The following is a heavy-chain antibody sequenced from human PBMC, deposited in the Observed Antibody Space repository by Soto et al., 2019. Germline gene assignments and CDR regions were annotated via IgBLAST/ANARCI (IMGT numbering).Heavy chain of an antibody. J-gene: IGHJ4*02. CDR3: TKGAERTVQRFLDWVCGH. D-gene: IGHD3-9*01. CDR2: INAGNGNT. CDR1: GYTFTSYA. V-gene: IGHV1-3*01. Sequence: ASVKVSCKASGYTFTSYAMHWVRQAPGQRLEWMGWINAGNGNTKYSQKFQGRVTITRDTSASTAYLQWNSLQASDTATYYCTKGAERTVQRFLDWVCGHWGQGTPVTVSS.